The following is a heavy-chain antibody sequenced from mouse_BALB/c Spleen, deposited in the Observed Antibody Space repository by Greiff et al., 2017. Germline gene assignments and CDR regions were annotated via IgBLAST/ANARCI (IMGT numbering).Heavy chain of an antibody. CDR1: GFTFSNYW. CDR2: IRLKSNNYAT. Sequence: EVKLVESGGGLVQPGGSMKLSCVASGFTFSNYWMNWVRQSPEKGLEWVAEIRLKSNNYATHYAESVKGRFTISRDDSKSSVYLQMNNLRAEDTGIYYCTSLYDGYYGAMDYWGQGTSVTVSS. D-gene: IGHD2-3*01. J-gene: IGHJ4*01. CDR3: TSLYDGYYGAMDY. V-gene: IGHV6-6*02.